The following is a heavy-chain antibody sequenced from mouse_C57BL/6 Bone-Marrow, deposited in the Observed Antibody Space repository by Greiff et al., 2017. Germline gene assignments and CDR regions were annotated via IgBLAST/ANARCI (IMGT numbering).Heavy chain of an antibody. J-gene: IGHJ3*01. D-gene: IGHD2-4*01. Sequence: VQLQQPGAELVMPGASVKLSCKASGYTFTSYWMHWVKQRPGQGLEWIGEIDPSDSYTNYNQQFKGKSTLTVDKSSSTAYMQLSSLTSEDSAVYDCARDYDYSWFAYWGQGTLVTVSA. CDR2: IDPSDSYT. CDR3: ARDYDYSWFAY. CDR1: GYTFTSYW. V-gene: IGHV1-69*01.